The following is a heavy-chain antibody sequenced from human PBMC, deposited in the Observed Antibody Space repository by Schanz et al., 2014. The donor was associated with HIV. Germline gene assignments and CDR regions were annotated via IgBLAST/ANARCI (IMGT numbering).Heavy chain of an antibody. D-gene: IGHD1-26*01. J-gene: IGHJ6*02. V-gene: IGHV1-2*02. Sequence: QVQLVQSGAEVKKPGASVKVSCKASGYTFTGYYIHWVRQAPGQGLEWMGRINPNTGVTHYTQKFQGRVTMTRDTSMTTVYMELSRLRSADTAVYYCARGSNMHSGDRWESHFYYYFGMDVWGQGTTVIVSS. CDR2: INPNTGVT. CDR3: ARGSNMHSGDRWESHFYYYFGMDV. CDR1: GYTFTGYY.